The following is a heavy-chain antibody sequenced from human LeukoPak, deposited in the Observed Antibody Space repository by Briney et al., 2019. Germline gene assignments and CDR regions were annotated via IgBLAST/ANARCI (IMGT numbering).Heavy chain of an antibody. V-gene: IGHV3-21*01. CDR2: ISSSSSYI. D-gene: IGHD3-22*01. Sequence: GGSLRLSCAASGFAFSSYSMNWVRQAPGKGLEWVSSISSSSSYIYYADSVKGRFTISRDNAKNSLYLQMNSLRAEDTAVYYCARVHSPFYYDSAYYFDYWGQGTLVTVSS. J-gene: IGHJ4*02. CDR1: GFAFSSYS. CDR3: ARVHSPFYYDSAYYFDY.